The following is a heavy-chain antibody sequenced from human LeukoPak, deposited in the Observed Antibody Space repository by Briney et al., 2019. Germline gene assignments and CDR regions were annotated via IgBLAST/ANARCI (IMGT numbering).Heavy chain of an antibody. CDR1: GFTFSSYW. CDR3: ARVRKYYDILTGYSYYFDY. V-gene: IGHV3-7*03. Sequence: SGGSLRLSCAASGFTFSSYWMSWVRQAPGKGLEWVANIKQDGSEKYYVDSVKGRFTISRDNAKNSLYLQMNSLRAEDTAVYYCARVRKYYDILTGYSYYFDYWGQGTLVTVSS. CDR2: IKQDGSEK. J-gene: IGHJ4*02. D-gene: IGHD3-9*01.